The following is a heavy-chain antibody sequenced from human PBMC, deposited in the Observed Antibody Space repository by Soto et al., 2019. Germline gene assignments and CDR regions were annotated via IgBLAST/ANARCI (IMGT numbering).Heavy chain of an antibody. CDR1: RFTFSDYY. CDR2: ISSSGSDI. V-gene: IGHV3-11*01. D-gene: IGHD2-2*01. CDR3: ASTEYQRLGTDY. J-gene: IGHJ4*02. Sequence: GGSLRLSCAASRFTFSDYYMSWIRQAPGKGLEWVSYISSSGSDINYADSVKGRFTISRDNAKNSLYLQMNSLRAEDTAVYYCASTEYQRLGTDYWGQGTLVTVSS.